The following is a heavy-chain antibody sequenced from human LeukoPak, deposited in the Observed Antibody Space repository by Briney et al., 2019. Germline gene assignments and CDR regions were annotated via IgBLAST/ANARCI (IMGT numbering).Heavy chain of an antibody. V-gene: IGHV3-15*01. D-gene: IGHD2-15*01. J-gene: IGHJ4*02. CDR2: IKSKTDGGTT. Sequence: GGSLRLSCAASGFTFSNAWMSWVRQAPGKGLEWVGRIKSKTDGGTTDYAAPGKGRFTISRDDSKNTLYLQMNGLRTEDTAVYYCFGGGCSGGSCYYWGQGALVTVSS. CDR3: FGGGCSGGSCYY. CDR1: GFTFSNAW.